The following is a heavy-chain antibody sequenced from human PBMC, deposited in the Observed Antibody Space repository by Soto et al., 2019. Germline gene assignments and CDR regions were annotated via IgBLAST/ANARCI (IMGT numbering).Heavy chain of an antibody. CDR3: AADATAWQQMVPSDS. CDR1: GFTFTSSA. Sequence: QMQLEQSGPEVKKPGTSVKVSCKASGFTFTSSAFQWVRQARGQGLEWIGWIAVGSGYTNYAQRFQDRVTLTRDMSTATTYMELSRLTSEDTAIYYCAADATAWQQMVPSDSWGQGTLVTVSS. J-gene: IGHJ4*02. CDR2: IAVGSGYT. D-gene: IGHD2-8*01. V-gene: IGHV1-58*01.